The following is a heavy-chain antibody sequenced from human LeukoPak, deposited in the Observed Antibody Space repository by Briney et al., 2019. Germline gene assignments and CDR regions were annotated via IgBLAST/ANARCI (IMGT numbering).Heavy chain of an antibody. CDR1: GYTFTDFG. Sequence: ASVKVSCKASGYTFTDFGIHWVRQAPGQGLEWMGIINPSGGSTSYAQKFQGRVTMTRDTSTSTVYMELSSLRSEDTAVYYCASGAIQLGELSLVDYWGQGTLVTVSS. J-gene: IGHJ4*02. CDR3: ASGAIQLGELSLVDY. CDR2: INPSGGST. V-gene: IGHV1-46*01. D-gene: IGHD3-16*02.